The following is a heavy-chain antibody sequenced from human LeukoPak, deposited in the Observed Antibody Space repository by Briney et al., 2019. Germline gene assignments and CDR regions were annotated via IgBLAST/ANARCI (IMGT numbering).Heavy chain of an antibody. CDR1: GGSISSSSYY. CDR2: IVYGGST. V-gene: IGHV4-39*01. CDR3: ARLRPDIVVAAVDWFDP. Sequence: SETLSLTCTASGGSISSSSYYWGWIRQPPGKGLEWIGSIVYGGSTYYNPSLKRRVTISVDTSKNQFSLKLSSVTAADTAVYYCARLRPDIVVAAVDWFDPWGQGTLVTVSS. J-gene: IGHJ5*02. D-gene: IGHD2-15*01.